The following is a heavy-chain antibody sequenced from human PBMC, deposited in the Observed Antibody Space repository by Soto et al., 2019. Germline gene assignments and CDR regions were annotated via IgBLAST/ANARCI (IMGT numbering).Heavy chain of an antibody. CDR3: AKWDTHGIIPPTVGGNYYYYDMDV. Sequence: EVXLLESGGGLVQPGGSLRLXXAASGFMFSNYAMGWXXXAPGRGLXXXXXXXXXXXXXDYADSVKGRVTVSRDNSKNTLYLQMHSLRAEDTAIFFCAKWDTHGIIPPTVGGNYYYYDMDVWGQGTRVTVSS. CDR2: XXXXXXXX. J-gene: IGHJ6*02. V-gene: IGHV3-23*01. D-gene: IGHD5-18*01. CDR1: GFMFSNYA.